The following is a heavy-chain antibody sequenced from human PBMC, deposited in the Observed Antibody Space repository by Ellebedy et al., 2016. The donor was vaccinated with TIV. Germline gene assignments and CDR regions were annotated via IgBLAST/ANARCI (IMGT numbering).Heavy chain of an antibody. Sequence: GGSLRLSXAASGFIFSNYAMHWVRQAPGKGLEWVAVISYDGSNKYYADSVKGRFTISRDNSKNTLYLQMNSLRAEDTAVYYCARDPRGDDGSYFLPDYWGQGTLVTVSS. CDR2: ISYDGSNK. CDR1: GFIFSNYA. V-gene: IGHV3-30*04. D-gene: IGHD1-26*01. CDR3: ARDPRGDDGSYFLPDY. J-gene: IGHJ4*02.